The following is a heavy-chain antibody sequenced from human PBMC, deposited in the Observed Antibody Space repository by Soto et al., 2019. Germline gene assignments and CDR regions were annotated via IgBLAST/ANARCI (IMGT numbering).Heavy chain of an antibody. Sequence: AGGSLRLSCAASGFTFSSYAMSWVRQAPGKGLEWVSAISGSGGSTYYADSVKGRFTISRDNSKNTLYLQMNSLRAEDTAVYYCAKDPSDCSGGSCYRAFDYWGQGTLVTVPS. D-gene: IGHD2-15*01. V-gene: IGHV3-23*01. J-gene: IGHJ4*02. CDR1: GFTFSSYA. CDR2: ISGSGGST. CDR3: AKDPSDCSGGSCYRAFDY.